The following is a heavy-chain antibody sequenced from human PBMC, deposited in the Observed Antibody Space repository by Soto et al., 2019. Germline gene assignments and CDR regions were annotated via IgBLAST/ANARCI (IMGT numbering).Heavy chain of an antibody. J-gene: IGHJ5*02. Sequence: EVQLVESGGGLVKPGGSLRLSCAASGFTFSSYSMNWVRQAPGKGLEWVSSISSSSSYIYYADSVKGRFTISRDNAKNSLYLQMNRLRAEDTAVYFCARDTYSYGSGSYSPWGQGTLVTVSS. CDR1: GFTFSSYS. CDR3: ARDTYSYGSGSYSP. V-gene: IGHV3-21*01. D-gene: IGHD3-10*01. CDR2: ISSSSSYI.